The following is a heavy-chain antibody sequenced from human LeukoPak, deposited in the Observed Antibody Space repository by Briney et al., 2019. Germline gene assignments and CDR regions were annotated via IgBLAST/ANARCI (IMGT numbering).Heavy chain of an antibody. CDR3: ARSQVGRYSPNVWYY. CDR1: GFTFSDSY. D-gene: IGHD1-26*01. J-gene: IGHJ4*02. Sequence: GGSLRLSCAASGFTFSDSYMTWIRQAPGKGLEWVSYISSSSSTIYYADSVKGRFTISRDNAKNSLYLQMNSLRAEDTAVYYCARSQVGRYSPNVWYYWGQGTLVTVSS. V-gene: IGHV3-11*04. CDR2: ISSSSSTI.